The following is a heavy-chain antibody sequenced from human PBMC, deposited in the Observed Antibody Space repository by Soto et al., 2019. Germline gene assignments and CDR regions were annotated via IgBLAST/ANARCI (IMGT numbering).Heavy chain of an antibody. CDR2: IYHSGST. D-gene: IGHD4-17*01. V-gene: IGHV4-30-2*01. J-gene: IGHJ4*02. CDR3: ARASTTVTTLDY. CDR1: GGSISSGGYS. Sequence: QLQLQESGSGLVKPSQTLSLTCAVSGGSISSGGYSWSWIRQPPGKGLEWIGYIYHSGSTYYNPSLKRRVTITVARSKNQFSLKLSSVTAADTAVYYCARASTTVTTLDYWGQGTLVTVSS.